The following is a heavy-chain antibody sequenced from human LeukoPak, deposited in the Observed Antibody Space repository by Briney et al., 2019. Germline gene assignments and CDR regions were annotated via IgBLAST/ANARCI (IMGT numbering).Heavy chain of an antibody. D-gene: IGHD2-15*01. Sequence: SETLSLTCTMSGASISSYWWSWIRQPAGKGLEWIGRIYTDGDTNFNPSLKSRVTVSLDTSKNQFSLKLISVIAADTAVYYCATAPPGCGGTCAFDSWGQGTLVTVSS. CDR3: ATAPPGCGGTCAFDS. V-gene: IGHV4-4*07. CDR1: GASISSYW. J-gene: IGHJ4*02. CDR2: IYTDGDT.